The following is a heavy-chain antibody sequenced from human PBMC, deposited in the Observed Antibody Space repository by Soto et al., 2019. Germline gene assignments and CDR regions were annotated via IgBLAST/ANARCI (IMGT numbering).Heavy chain of an antibody. J-gene: IGHJ4*02. CDR2: IYYSGST. Sequence: PSETLSLTCTVSGGSISSYYWSWIRQPPGKGLEWIGYIYYSGSTNYNPSLKSRVTISVDTSKNQFPLKLSSVTAADTAVYYCARDGLRFGEFDYWGQGTLVTVSS. D-gene: IGHD3-10*01. V-gene: IGHV4-59*01. CDR1: GGSISSYY. CDR3: ARDGLRFGEFDY.